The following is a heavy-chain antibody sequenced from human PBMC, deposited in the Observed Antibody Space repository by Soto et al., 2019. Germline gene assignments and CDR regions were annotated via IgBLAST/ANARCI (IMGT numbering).Heavy chain of an antibody. V-gene: IGHV1-2*04. D-gene: IGHD3-9*01. CDR2: INPNSGGT. J-gene: IGHJ3*02. Sequence: GASVKVSCKASGYTFTSYGISWVRQAPGQGLEWMGWINPNSGGTNYAQKFQGWVTMTRDTSISTAYMELSRLRSDDTAVYYCARAVRYFDWLLFGAFDIWGQGTMVTISS. CDR3: ARAVRYFDWLLFGAFDI. CDR1: GYTFTSYG.